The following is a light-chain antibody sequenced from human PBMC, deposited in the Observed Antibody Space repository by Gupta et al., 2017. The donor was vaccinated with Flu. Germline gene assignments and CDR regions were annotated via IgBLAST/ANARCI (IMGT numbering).Light chain of an antibody. Sequence: SALPQPASVPGSPGQSITISCTGTSSDVGGYNYVSWYQQHPGKAPKLMIYEVSNRPSGVSNRFSGSKSGNTASLTISGLQAEDEADYYCSSYTSSSTLVVFGGGTKLTVL. CDR3: SSYTSSSTLVV. V-gene: IGLV2-14*01. CDR1: SSDVGGYNY. CDR2: EVS. J-gene: IGLJ2*01.